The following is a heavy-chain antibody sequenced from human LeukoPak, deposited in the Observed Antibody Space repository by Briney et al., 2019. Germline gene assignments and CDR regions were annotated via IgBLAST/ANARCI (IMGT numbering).Heavy chain of an antibody. D-gene: IGHD6-13*01. CDR2: ISTDGGGT. V-gene: IGHV3-64*01. Sequence: PGGSLRLSCAASGFTFTTYAMHWVRQAPGRGLEYVSAISTDGGGTYYANSVKGRFTISRDNSKNTLYLQMGSLRVEDMAVYYCARYSSGSCYDYWGQGTPVTVSS. J-gene: IGHJ4*02. CDR3: ARYSSGSCYDY. CDR1: GFTFTTYA.